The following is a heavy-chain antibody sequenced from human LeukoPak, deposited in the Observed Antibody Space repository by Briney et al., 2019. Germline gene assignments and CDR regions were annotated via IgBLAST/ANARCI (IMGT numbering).Heavy chain of an antibody. V-gene: IGHV3-49*03. CDR3: TREERTGSFKVDYFDY. CDR1: GFTFGDYA. CDR2: IRSKAYGGTT. J-gene: IGHJ4*02. Sequence: GRSLRLSCTASGFTFGDYAMSWFRQAPGKGLEWVGFIRSKAYGGTTEYAASVKGRFTISRDDSKSIAYLQMNSLKTEDTAVYYCTREERTGSFKVDYFDYWGQGTLVTVSS. D-gene: IGHD1-26*01.